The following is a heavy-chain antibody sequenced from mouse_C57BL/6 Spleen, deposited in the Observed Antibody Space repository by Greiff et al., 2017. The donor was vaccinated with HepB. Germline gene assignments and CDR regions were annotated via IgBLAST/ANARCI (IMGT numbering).Heavy chain of an antibody. V-gene: IGHV1-53*01. CDR3: ARSKIYYYGSSYGAMDY. Sequence: QVQLQQSGTELVKPGASVKLSCKASGYTFTSYWMHWVKQRPGQGLEWIGNINPSNGGTNYNEKFKSKATLTVDKSSSTAYMQLSSLTSEDSAVYYCARSKIYYYGSSYGAMDYWGQGTSVTVSS. CDR2: INPSNGGT. J-gene: IGHJ4*01. CDR1: GYTFTSYW. D-gene: IGHD1-1*01.